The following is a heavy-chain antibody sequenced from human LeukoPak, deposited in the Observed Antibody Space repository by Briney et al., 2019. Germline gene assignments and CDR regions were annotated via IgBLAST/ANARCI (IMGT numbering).Heavy chain of an antibody. CDR3: AKSGRGSGSYYNAYYFDY. D-gene: IGHD3-10*01. CDR1: GFTFSSYA. CDR2: ISGSGGST. J-gene: IGHJ4*02. V-gene: IGHV3-23*01. Sequence: GGSLRLSCAASGFTFSSYAMSWVRQAPGKGQEWVSAISGSGGSTYYADSVKGRFTISRDNSKNTLYLQMNSLRAEDTAVYYCAKSGRGSGSYYNAYYFDYWGQGTLVTVSS.